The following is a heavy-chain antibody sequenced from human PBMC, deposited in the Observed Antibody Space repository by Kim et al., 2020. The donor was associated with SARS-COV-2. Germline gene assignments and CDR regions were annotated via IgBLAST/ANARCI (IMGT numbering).Heavy chain of an antibody. CDR1: GFTFSSYA. V-gene: IGHV3-64*01. D-gene: IGHD3-22*01. J-gene: IGHJ4*02. Sequence: GGSLRLSCAASGFTFSSYAMHWVRQAPGKGLEYVSAISSNGGSTYYANSVKGRFTISRDNSKNTLYLQMGSLRAEDMAVYYCARVGAYYYDSSGYFGPSDYWGQGTLVTVSS. CDR3: ARVGAYYYDSSGYFGPSDY. CDR2: ISSNGGST.